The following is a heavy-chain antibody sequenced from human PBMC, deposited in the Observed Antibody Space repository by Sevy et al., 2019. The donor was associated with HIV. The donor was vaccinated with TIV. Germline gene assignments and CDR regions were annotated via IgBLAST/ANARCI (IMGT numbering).Heavy chain of an antibody. J-gene: IGHJ5*01. D-gene: IGHD4-17*01. CDR3: AKDHALTTLWVNNWFES. V-gene: IGHV3-30*18. CDR2: ITYDGSNQ. CDR1: GFTFSSYW. Sequence: GGSLRLSCAASGFTFSSYWTSWVRQAPGKGLEWVAVITYDGSNQYYTDSVKGRFTISRDDSKNTLYLQMNSLRAEDTAVYYGAKDHALTTLWVNNWFESWGQGTLVTVSS.